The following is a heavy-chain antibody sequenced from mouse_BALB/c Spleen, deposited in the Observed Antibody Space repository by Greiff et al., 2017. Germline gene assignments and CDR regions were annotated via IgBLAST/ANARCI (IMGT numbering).Heavy chain of an antibody. CDR2: ISSGGST. CDR1: GFTFSSYA. J-gene: IGHJ4*01. V-gene: IGHV5-6-5*01. Sequence: EVKLMESGGGLVKPGGSLKLSCAASGFTFSSYAMSWVRQTPEKRLEWVASISSGGSTYYPDSVKGRFTISRDNARNILYLQMSSLRSEDTAMYYCARGDYRYDYYYVMDYWGQGTSVTVSS. D-gene: IGHD2-14*01. CDR3: ARGDYRYDYYYVMDY.